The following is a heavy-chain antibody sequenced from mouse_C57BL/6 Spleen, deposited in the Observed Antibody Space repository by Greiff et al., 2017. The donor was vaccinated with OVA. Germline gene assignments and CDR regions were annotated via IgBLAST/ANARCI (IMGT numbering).Heavy chain of an antibody. CDR1: GYTFTSYW. CDR2: IDPSDSEP. J-gene: IGHJ2*01. V-gene: IGHV1-52*01. CDR3: ARWSGPYYLYY. Sequence: QVQLQQPGAELVRPGSSVKLSCTASGYTFTSYWMHWVKQRPLQGLEWIGNIDPSDSEPRYNQKFKDKATLTLDKSSSTAYMQLSSLTSEDAAVYNCARWSGPYYLYYWGQGTTLTFSS.